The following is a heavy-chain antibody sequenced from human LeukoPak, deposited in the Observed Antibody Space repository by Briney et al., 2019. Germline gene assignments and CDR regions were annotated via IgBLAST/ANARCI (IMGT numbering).Heavy chain of an antibody. J-gene: IGHJ4*02. Sequence: SETLSLTCTVSGDSISSYHWSWIRQPPGKGLEWIGYISYSGSTNYNPSLKSRVTISVDTSKNQFSLKLSSVTAADTAVYYCARHYNYDSGGDPFDFWGQGTLVTVSS. V-gene: IGHV4-59*08. CDR3: ARHYNYDSGGDPFDF. CDR1: GDSISSYH. CDR2: ISYSGST. D-gene: IGHD3-22*01.